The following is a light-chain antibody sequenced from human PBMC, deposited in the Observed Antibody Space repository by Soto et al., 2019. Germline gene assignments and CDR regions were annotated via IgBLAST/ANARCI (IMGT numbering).Light chain of an antibody. CDR2: DAS. CDR3: QQRSDWLT. J-gene: IGKJ4*01. Sequence: EIVLTQSPATLSLSPRDRAIHSCRASQSISSALAWYQQKPGQAPRLLIYDASYRATGIPARFSGSRSGTDFTLTNSSLEPEDFAFYYCQQRSDWLTFGGGTRVEIK. CDR1: QSISSA. V-gene: IGKV3-11*01.